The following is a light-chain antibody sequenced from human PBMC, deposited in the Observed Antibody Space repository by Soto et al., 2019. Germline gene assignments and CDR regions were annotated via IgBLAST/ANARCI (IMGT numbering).Light chain of an antibody. Sequence: EIVLTQSPGTLSFSPGERATLSCRPSQSVSSSYLAWYQQKPGQPPRLLIYGASSRATGIPDRFSGSGSGTDFTLTISRLEPEDFAVFYCQHYDSLPITFGQGTRLEIK. CDR2: GAS. CDR1: QSVSSSY. J-gene: IGKJ5*01. CDR3: QHYDSLPIT. V-gene: IGKV3-20*01.